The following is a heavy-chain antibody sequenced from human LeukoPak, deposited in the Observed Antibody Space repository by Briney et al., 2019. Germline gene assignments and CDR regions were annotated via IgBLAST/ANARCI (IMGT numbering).Heavy chain of an antibody. V-gene: IGHV4-38-2*01. J-gene: IGHJ4*02. D-gene: IGHD2-2*01. Sequence: PSETLSLTCAVSGYSLSSGYYWGWIRQPPAKGLEWIGSIYHSGSTYYNPSLKSRVTISVDTSKNKFSLKLSSVTAADTAVYYCARHRYCSSTSCQGSDYWGQGTLVTVSS. CDR3: ARHRYCSSTSCQGSDY. CDR1: GYSLSSGYY. CDR2: IYHSGST.